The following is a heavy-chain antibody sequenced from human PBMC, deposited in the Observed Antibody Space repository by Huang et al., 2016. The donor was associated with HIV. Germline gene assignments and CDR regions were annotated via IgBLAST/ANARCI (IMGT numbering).Heavy chain of an antibody. V-gene: IGHV3-74*02. CDR1: GFIFSDYW. J-gene: IGHJ4*01. D-gene: IGHD3-3*01. Sequence: EVELAESGGGSVRPGQSLGLSCVGSGFIFSDYWVHWVRQIPGKGLMWVARIEGDGSSTSYADSVKGRFTIYRDNAKNTVYLQMSSLRVDDTAVYYCVRAKEKGYDFWSGYRYWGQGVQVTVSS. CDR3: VRAKEKGYDFWSGYRY. CDR2: IEGDGSST.